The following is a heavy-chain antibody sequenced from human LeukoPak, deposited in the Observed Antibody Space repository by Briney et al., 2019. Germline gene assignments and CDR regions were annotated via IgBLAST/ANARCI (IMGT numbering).Heavy chain of an antibody. V-gene: IGHV4-4*07. CDR1: GGSISNYY. CDR2: IYTSGST. Sequence: SETLSLTCTVSGGSISNYYWSWIRQPAGKGLEWIGRIYTSGSTNYNPSLKSQATMSVDTSKKQFSLKLSSVTAADTAVYYCARDAWDGYNAYYFDYWGQGTLVTVSS. J-gene: IGHJ4*02. D-gene: IGHD5-24*01. CDR3: ARDAWDGYNAYYFDY.